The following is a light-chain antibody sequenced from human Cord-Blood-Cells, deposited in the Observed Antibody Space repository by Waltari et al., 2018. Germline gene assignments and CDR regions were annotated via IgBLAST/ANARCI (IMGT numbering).Light chain of an antibody. V-gene: IGLV6-57*01. CDR2: EDN. CDR3: QSYDSSNQV. J-gene: IGLJ3*02. CDR1: SGSIASHY. Sequence: FMLPQPHSVSESPGKTVTISCPRSSGSIASHYVQWYQQRPGSSPTTVIYEDNQRPSGVPDRFSGSIDSSSNSASLTISGLKTEDEADYYCQSYDSSNQVFGGGTKLTVL.